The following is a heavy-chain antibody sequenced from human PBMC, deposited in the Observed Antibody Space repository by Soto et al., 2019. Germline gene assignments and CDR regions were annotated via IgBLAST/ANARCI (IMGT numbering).Heavy chain of an antibody. V-gene: IGHV3-23*01. Sequence: GGSLRLSCAASGFTFSSYAMSWVRQAPGKGLEWVPAISGSGGSTYYADSVKGRFTISRDNSKNTLYLQMNSLRAEDTAVYYCAKVGSITIFGVVIISGAFDIWGQGTMVTVSS. CDR2: ISGSGGST. J-gene: IGHJ3*02. D-gene: IGHD3-3*01. CDR3: AKVGSITIFGVVIISGAFDI. CDR1: GFTFSSYA.